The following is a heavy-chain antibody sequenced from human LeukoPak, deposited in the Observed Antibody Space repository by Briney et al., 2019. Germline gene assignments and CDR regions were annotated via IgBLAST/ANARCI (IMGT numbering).Heavy chain of an antibody. CDR1: GGSFSGYY. CDR2: INHSGST. J-gene: IGHJ4*02. V-gene: IGHV4-34*01. D-gene: IGHD3-22*01. CDR3: ARGPGYYYDSSGYYY. Sequence: PSETLSLTCAVYGGSFSGYYWSWIRQPPGKGLEWIGEINHSGSTNYNPSLKSRVTISVDTSKNQFSLKLSSVTAADTAVYYCARGPGYYYDSSGYYYWGQGTLVTVSS.